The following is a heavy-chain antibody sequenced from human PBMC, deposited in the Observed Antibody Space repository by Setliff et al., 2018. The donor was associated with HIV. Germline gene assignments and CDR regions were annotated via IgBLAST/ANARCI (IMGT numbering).Heavy chain of an antibody. V-gene: IGHV4-4*07. CDR3: ARDFDY. CDR1: GVSITGHY. Sequence: ETLSLTCTVSGVSITGHYWSWIRQPAGKGLEWIGRIYTSGSTNYNPSLKSRVTMSEDTSKNQVSLKLKSVTAADTAVYYCARDFDYWGQGLLVTVSS. CDR2: IYTSGST. J-gene: IGHJ4*02.